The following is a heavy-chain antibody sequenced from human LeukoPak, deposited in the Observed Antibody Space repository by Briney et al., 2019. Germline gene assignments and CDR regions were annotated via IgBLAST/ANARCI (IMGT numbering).Heavy chain of an antibody. J-gene: IGHJ4*02. CDR1: RFTVSNNY. CDR3: ARGATNYHADY. D-gene: IGHD1-7*01. V-gene: IGHV3-33*08. Sequence: GGSLRLSCAASRFTVSNNYIAWVRQAPGKGLEWVAVIWYDGSNKYYADSVKGRFTISRDNSKNTLYLEMNSLRAEDTAVYYCARGATNYHADYWGQGTLVTVSS. CDR2: IWYDGSNK.